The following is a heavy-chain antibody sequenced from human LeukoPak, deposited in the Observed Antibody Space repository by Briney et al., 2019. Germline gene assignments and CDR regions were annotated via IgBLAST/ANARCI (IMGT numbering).Heavy chain of an antibody. D-gene: IGHD1-26*01. CDR2: IYTSGSI. CDR1: GGSISSGSYY. J-gene: IGHJ4*02. V-gene: IGHV4-61*02. CDR3: ARVSGSYRWYFDY. Sequence: SETLSLTCTVSGGSISSGSYYWSWIRQPAGKGLEWIGRIYTSGSINYNPSLKSRATISVDTSKNQFSLKLSSVTAADTAVYYCARVSGSYRWYFDYWGQGTLVTVSS.